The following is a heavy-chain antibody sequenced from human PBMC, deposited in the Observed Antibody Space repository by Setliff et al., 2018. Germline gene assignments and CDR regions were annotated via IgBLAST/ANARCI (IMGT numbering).Heavy chain of an antibody. CDR2: VRYDGSNK. CDR1: GFTFSRFG. Sequence: GGSLRLSCAASGFTFSRFGMYWVRQAPGKGLEWVAFVRYDGSNKYYADSVLGRFTISRDNIKNTAFLQMNSLRADDTAMYYCVASPSNKNGHFEYWGQGTLVTVSS. CDR3: VASPSNKNGHFEY. J-gene: IGHJ4*02. V-gene: IGHV3-30*02.